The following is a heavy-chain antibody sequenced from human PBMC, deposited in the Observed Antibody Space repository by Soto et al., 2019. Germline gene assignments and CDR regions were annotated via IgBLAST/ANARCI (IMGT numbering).Heavy chain of an antibody. Sequence: GASLKLSRKASGFTFTSSAVQWVRQARGQRLEGIGWIVVGSGNTNYAKNFQERVNITTDMSTSTAYMELSSLRSEDTAVYYCAASRAQQLAPSPGSYYGMDVWGQGTPVTVSS. CDR1: GFTFTSSA. CDR2: IVVGSGNT. J-gene: IGHJ6*02. CDR3: AASRAQQLAPSPGSYYGMDV. V-gene: IGHV1-58*01. D-gene: IGHD6-13*01.